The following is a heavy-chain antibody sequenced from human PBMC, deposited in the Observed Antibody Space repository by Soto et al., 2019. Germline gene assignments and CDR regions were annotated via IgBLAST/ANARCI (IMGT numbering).Heavy chain of an antibody. V-gene: IGHV5-51*01. CDR1: GYSFTSYW. D-gene: IGHD3-3*01. J-gene: IGHJ6*02. CDR2: IYPGDSDT. CDR3: ARTYYDFWSGQHYYYYGMDV. Sequence: GESLKISCKGSGYSFTSYWIGWVRQMPGKGLEWMGIIYPGDSDTRYSPSFQGQVTISADKSISTAYLQWSSLKASDTAMYYCARTYYDFWSGQHYYYYGMDVWGQGTTVTVSS.